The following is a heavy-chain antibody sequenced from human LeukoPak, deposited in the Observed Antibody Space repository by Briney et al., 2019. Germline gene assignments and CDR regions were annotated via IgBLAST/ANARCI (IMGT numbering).Heavy chain of an antibody. CDR2: MYYSGST. J-gene: IGHJ4*02. Sequence: SETLSLTCSVSGDSISSSGYYWGWIRQPPGKGLEWIGSMYYSGSTFFNPSLKSRVTLSMDSSKNQFSLKLSSVTAADTAVYYCARGPRNLWGQGTLVTVSS. CDR3: ARGPRNL. CDR1: GDSISSSGYY. D-gene: IGHD1-7*01. V-gene: IGHV4-39*07.